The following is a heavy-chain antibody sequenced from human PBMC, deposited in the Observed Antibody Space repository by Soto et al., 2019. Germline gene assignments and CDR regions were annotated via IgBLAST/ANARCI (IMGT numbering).Heavy chain of an antibody. D-gene: IGHD3-22*01. Sequence: QVQLVQSGAEVKKPGSSVKVSCKASGGTFSSYTISWVRQAPGQGLEWMGRIIPILGIANYAQKFQGRVTITADKCTSTAYMELISLRSEDTAVYYCARDQDSSDTYCGQVTLVTVAS. J-gene: IGHJ4*02. V-gene: IGHV1-69*08. CDR2: IIPILGIA. CDR1: GGTFSSYT. CDR3: ARDQDSSDTY.